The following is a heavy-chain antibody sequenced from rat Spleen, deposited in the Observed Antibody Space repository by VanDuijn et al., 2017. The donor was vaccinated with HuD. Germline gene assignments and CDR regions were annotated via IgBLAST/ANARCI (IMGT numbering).Heavy chain of an antibody. V-gene: IGHV2-13*01. CDR2: IWGNGNT. CDR1: GFTFSNFV. J-gene: IGHJ2*01. D-gene: IGHD1-2*01. CDR3: ARADIAAISTGGI. Sequence: VQLVESGGGLVQPGRSMKLSCAASGFTFSNFVMAWVRQPPGEGLEWMGVIWGNGNTNYNSGLKSRLSISRDTSKSQLYLKMNSLQTEDTATYYCARADIAAISTGGIWGQGVMVTVSS.